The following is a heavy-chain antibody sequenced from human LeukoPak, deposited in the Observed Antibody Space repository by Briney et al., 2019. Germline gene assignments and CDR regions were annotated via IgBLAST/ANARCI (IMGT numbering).Heavy chain of an antibody. D-gene: IGHD5-18*01. V-gene: IGHV4-34*01. Sequence: AETLSLTCAVYDGSFSGYYWSWIRQPPGKGLEWIGEINHSGSTNYNPSLKSRVTISVDTSKNQFSLKLSSVTAADTAVYYCARIPSYGDFAGKNDYWGQGTLVTVSS. CDR3: ARIPSYGDFAGKNDY. CDR2: INHSGST. CDR1: DGSFSGYY. J-gene: IGHJ4*02.